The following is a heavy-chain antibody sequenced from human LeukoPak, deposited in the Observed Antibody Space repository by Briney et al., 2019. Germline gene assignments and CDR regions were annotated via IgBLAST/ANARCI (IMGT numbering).Heavy chain of an antibody. V-gene: IGHV1-2*02. Sequence: ASVKVSCKASGYTFTGYYMHWVRQAPGQGLEWMGWINPNSGGTNYAQKFQGRVTMTRDTSISTAYMELSRLRSDDTAVYYCARIGSSWDSFGAFDTWGQGTMVTVSS. J-gene: IGHJ3*02. CDR1: GYTFTGYY. CDR2: INPNSGGT. CDR3: ARIGSSWDSFGAFDT. D-gene: IGHD6-13*01.